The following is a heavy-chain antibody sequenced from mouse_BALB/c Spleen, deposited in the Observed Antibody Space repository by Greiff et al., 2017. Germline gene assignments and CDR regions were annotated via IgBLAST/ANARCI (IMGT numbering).Heavy chain of an antibody. CDR2: IYPGNSDT. CDR1: GYTFTSYW. Sequence: SGTVLARPGASVKMSCKASGYTFTSYWMHWVKQRPGQGLEWIGAIYPGNSDTSYNQKFKGKAKLTAVTSTSTAYMELSSLTNEDSAVYYCTRDDYDAAWFAYWGQGTLVTVSA. V-gene: IGHV1-5*01. D-gene: IGHD2-4*01. CDR3: TRDDYDAAWFAY. J-gene: IGHJ3*01.